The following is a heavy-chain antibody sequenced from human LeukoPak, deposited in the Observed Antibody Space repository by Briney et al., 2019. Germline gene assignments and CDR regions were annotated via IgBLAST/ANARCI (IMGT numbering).Heavy chain of an antibody. CDR1: EFTASKNY. CDR3: ARSMEMVAIFFSI. CDR2: IYSDVPT. J-gene: IGHJ4*02. D-gene: IGHD5-24*01. V-gene: IGHV3-53*01. Sequence: VRSPCPSRALSEFTASKNYMSWVRRAPGKGLEWVSVIYSDVPTYYADSVKGRFTISRDISTNTVSLQMNSLRPEDTAAYYCARSMEMVAIFFSIWGQGTLVTVSS.